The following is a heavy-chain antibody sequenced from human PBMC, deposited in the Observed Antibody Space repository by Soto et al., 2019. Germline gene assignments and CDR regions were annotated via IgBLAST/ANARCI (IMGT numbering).Heavy chain of an antibody. CDR2: INHSGST. Sequence: PSETLSLTCAVYGGSFSGYYWSWIRQPPGKGLEWIGEINHSGSTNYNPSLKSRVTISVDTSKNQFSLKLSSVTAADTAVYYCARAGMPGSFDYWGQGALVTVSS. CDR1: GGSFSGYY. J-gene: IGHJ4*02. CDR3: ARAGMPGSFDY. V-gene: IGHV4-34*01. D-gene: IGHD2-2*01.